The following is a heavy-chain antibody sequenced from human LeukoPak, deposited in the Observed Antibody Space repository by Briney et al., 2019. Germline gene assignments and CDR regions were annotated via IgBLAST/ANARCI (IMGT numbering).Heavy chain of an antibody. CDR3: AKAAALSGSYLYYSDY. J-gene: IGHJ4*02. D-gene: IGHD1-26*01. CDR1: GFTFSSYG. Sequence: PGGSLRLSCAASGFTFSSYGMHWVRQAPGKGLEWVAFIRYDGSNKYYADSVKGRFTISRDNSKNTLYLQMNSLRAEDTAVYYCAKAAALSGSYLYYSDYWGQGTLVTVSS. CDR2: IRYDGSNK. V-gene: IGHV3-30*02.